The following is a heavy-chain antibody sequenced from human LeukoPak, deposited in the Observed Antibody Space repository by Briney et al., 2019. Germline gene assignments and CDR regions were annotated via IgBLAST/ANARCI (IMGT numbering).Heavy chain of an antibody. D-gene: IGHD5-12*01. CDR2: IKKDGSEK. Sequence: RGALRLSCAPSRFTFSIYWRSCVRQAPGKGLEWVAKIKKDGSEKYYVESVKGRFTISRDNDKNSLYLQMNSLRAEDKAVYYCARDIHIVATISGYWGQGTLVTVSS. CDR3: ARDIHIVATISGY. CDR1: RFTFSIYW. V-gene: IGHV3-7*01. J-gene: IGHJ4*02.